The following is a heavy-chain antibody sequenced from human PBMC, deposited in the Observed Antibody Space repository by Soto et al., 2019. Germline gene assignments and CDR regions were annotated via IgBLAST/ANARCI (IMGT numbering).Heavy chain of an antibody. CDR3: ARDPQQRLADSYYYGMDV. CDR1: GFTFSRYG. V-gene: IGHV3-21*06. Sequence: VHLVESGGGLVKPGGSLRLSCAASGFTFSRYGMNWVRQAPGKGLELVSSISGLSSYIYYADSVKGRFTVSRDNAKNSLDVQMNSLRAEDTAVYYCARDPQQRLADSYYYGMDVWGQGTTVIVSS. J-gene: IGHJ6*02. D-gene: IGHD6-25*01. CDR2: ISGLSSYI.